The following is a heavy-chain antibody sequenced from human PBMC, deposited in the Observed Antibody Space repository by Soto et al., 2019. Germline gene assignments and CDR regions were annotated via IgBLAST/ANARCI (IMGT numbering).Heavy chain of an antibody. V-gene: IGHV3-23*01. CDR2: ISGSGAII. J-gene: IGHJ4*02. CDR3: ARDQFYYGSGTYYNPWDYFDY. CDR1: GFTFSSYA. Sequence: GGSLRLSCAASGFTFSSYAMSWVRQTPGKGLEWVSAISGSGAIIYYADSVQGRFTISRDNSKNTLHLQMNSLRAEDTAVYYCARDQFYYGSGTYYNPWDYFDYWGQGTLVTVSS. D-gene: IGHD3-10*01.